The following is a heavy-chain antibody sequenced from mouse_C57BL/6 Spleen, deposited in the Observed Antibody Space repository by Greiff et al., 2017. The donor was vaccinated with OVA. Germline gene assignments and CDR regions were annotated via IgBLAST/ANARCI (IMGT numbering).Heavy chain of an antibody. CDR1: GYAFSSSW. CDR2: IYPGDGDT. D-gene: IGHD1-1*01. CDR3: ARWTTVVAYYAMDY. Sequence: VKLVESGPELVKPGASVKISCKASGYAFSSSWMNWVKQRPGKGLEWIGRIYPGDGDTNYNGKFKGKATLTADKSSSTAYMQLSSLTSEDSAVYFCARWTTVVAYYAMDYWGQGTSVTVSS. J-gene: IGHJ4*01. V-gene: IGHV1-82*01.